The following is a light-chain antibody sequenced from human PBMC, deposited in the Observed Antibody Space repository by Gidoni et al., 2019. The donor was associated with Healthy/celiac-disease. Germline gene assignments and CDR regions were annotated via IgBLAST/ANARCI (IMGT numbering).Light chain of an antibody. Sequence: DIQMTQSPSTLSASVGDRVTITCRASQSISSWLAWYQQKPGKAPKLLIYDASSLESGVPSMFSGSGSGTEFTLTISSLQPDDFATYYCQQYNSYPYTFXXXTKLEIK. CDR3: QQYNSYPYT. V-gene: IGKV1-5*01. CDR1: QSISSW. CDR2: DAS. J-gene: IGKJ2*01.